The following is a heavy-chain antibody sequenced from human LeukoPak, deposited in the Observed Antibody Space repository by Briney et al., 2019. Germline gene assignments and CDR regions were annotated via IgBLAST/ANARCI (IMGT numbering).Heavy chain of an antibody. V-gene: IGHV1-8*01. CDR1: GYIFISHD. Sequence: ASVKVSCKASGYIFISHDINWVRRAAGQGLEWIGWVNPNSGNTGYAQKFQGRVTMTANISLNTAYMDLSSLRSEDTAVYYCARPLREGDFGFNYWGQGTQVIVSP. CDR2: VNPNSGNT. J-gene: IGHJ4*02. D-gene: IGHD2-21*01. CDR3: ARPLREGDFGFNY.